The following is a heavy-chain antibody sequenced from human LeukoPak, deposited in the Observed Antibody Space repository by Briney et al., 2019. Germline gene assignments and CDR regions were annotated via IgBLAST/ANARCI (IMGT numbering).Heavy chain of an antibody. CDR3: AKDPHIVVVTATDY. J-gene: IGHJ4*02. Sequence: GGSLRLSCAASGFTFSSYGMHWVRQAPGKGLEWVAVISYDGSNKYYADSVKGRFTISRDNSKNTLYLQMNSLRAEDTAVYYCAKDPHIVVVTATDYWGQGTLVTVSS. CDR1: GFTFSSYG. CDR2: ISYDGSNK. D-gene: IGHD2-21*02. V-gene: IGHV3-30*18.